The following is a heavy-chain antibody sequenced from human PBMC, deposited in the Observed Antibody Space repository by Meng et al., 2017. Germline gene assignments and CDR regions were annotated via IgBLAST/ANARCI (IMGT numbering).Heavy chain of an antibody. CDR2: ISSSSSYI. CDR3: ARDRGKGYSYGYSFYYYYGMDV. CDR1: GFTFSSYE. Sequence: GESLKISCAASGFTFSSYEMNWVRQAPGKGLEWVSSISSSSSYIYYADSVKGRFTISRDNAKNSLYLQMNSLRAEDTAVYYCARDRGKGYSYGYSFYYYYGMDVWGQGTTVTVSS. J-gene: IGHJ6*02. V-gene: IGHV3-21*01. D-gene: IGHD5-18*01.